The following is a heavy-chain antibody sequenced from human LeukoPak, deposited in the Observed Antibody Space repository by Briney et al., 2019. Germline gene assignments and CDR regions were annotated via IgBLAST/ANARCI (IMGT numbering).Heavy chain of an antibody. CDR1: GYTFTGYY. CDR2: INPNSGGT. V-gene: IGHV1-2*02. CDR3: ARDRTVGHDAFDI. Sequence: ASVKVSCKASGYTFTGYYMHWVRQAPGQGLEWMGWINPNSGGTNYAQKFQGRVTMTRDTSISTAYMELSRLRSEDTAVYYCARDRTVGHDAFDIWGQGTMVTVSS. J-gene: IGHJ3*02. D-gene: IGHD2-8*02.